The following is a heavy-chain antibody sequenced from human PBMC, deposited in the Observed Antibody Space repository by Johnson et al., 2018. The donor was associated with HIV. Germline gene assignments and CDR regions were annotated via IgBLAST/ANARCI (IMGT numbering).Heavy chain of an antibody. D-gene: IGHD1-26*01. J-gene: IGHJ3*01. Sequence: EVQLVQSGGGLVQPGRSLRLSCAASGFTFDDYAMHWVRQAPGKGLEWVSGISWNSGSIGYADSVKGRFTISRDNSKSTFFLQMNSLKTEDTAVYFCARGREDFWGQGTMVTVSS. CDR1: GFTFDDYA. V-gene: IGHV3-9*01. CDR2: ISWNSGSI. CDR3: ARGREDF.